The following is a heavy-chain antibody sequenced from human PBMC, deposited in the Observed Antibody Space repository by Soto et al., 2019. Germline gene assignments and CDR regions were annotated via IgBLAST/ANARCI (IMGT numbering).Heavy chain of an antibody. D-gene: IGHD1-1*01. CDR1: SGSFSGYY. J-gene: IGHJ3*02. Sequence: QVQLQQWGAGLLKPSETLSLTCAVYSGSFSGYYWSWIRQPPGKGLEWIGEIIHTGGTNYNPSLKSRVTISVDTPKNQLSLKLSSVTAADTAVFYCARGVGRSGSDAFDIWGQGTMVPVSS. CDR3: ARGVGRSGSDAFDI. CDR2: IIHTGGT. V-gene: IGHV4-34*01.